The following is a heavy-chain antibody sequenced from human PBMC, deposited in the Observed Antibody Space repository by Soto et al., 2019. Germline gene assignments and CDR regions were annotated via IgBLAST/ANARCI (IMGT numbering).Heavy chain of an antibody. Sequence: ASVKVSCKASGYTFTSHGISWVRQAPGQGLEWMGWISAYNGNTNYAQKLRGRVTMTTDTSTSTAYMELRSLRSDDTAVYYCARGGYYDSSGYTDAFDIWGQGTMVTVSS. J-gene: IGHJ3*02. CDR1: GYTFTSHG. D-gene: IGHD3-22*01. CDR3: ARGGYYDSSGYTDAFDI. CDR2: ISAYNGNT. V-gene: IGHV1-18*04.